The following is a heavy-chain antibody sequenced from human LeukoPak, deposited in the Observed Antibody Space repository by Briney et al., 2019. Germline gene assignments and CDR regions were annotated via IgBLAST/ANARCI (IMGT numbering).Heavy chain of an antibody. D-gene: IGHD6-19*01. CDR3: ARVMQWSVGRNYYDFYYMDV. CDR2: MSAYNGNP. CDR1: GYTFTSYG. Sequence: ASVKVSRKASGYTFTSYGSSWVRQAPGQGLEWMGWMSAYNGNPNYAQKLQGRVTMTTDTSTSTAYMELRSLRSDDTAVYYCARVMQWSVGRNYYDFYYMDVWGKGTTVTVSS. J-gene: IGHJ6*03. V-gene: IGHV1-18*01.